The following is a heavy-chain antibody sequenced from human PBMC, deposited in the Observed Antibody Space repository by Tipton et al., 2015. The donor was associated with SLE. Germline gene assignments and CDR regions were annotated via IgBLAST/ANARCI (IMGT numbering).Heavy chain of an antibody. D-gene: IGHD3-22*01. CDR2: INQRGST. J-gene: IGHJ4*02. CDR1: GGSFSGYY. CDR3: ARISKWLLPHLDY. V-gene: IGHV4-34*01. Sequence: TLSLTCAVYGGSFSGYYWSWIRQPPEKGLEWIGEINQRGSTNYNPSLKSRVTISVDTSSIQFSLKLSSVTAADTAVYYCARISKWLLPHLDYWGQGTLVTVSS.